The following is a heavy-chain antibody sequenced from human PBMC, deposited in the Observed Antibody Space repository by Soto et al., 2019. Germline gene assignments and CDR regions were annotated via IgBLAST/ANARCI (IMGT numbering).Heavy chain of an antibody. CDR1: GFTFSSYA. CDR2: ISGSGGST. J-gene: IGHJ4*02. Sequence: GGSLRLSCAASGFTFSSYAMSWVRQAPGKGLEWVSAISGSGGSTYYADSVKGRFTISRDNSKNTLYLQMNSLRAEETAVYYCAKVGRYYGSGSYYTKGIYCFDYWGQGTLVTVSS. V-gene: IGHV3-23*01. D-gene: IGHD3-10*01. CDR3: AKVGRYYGSGSYYTKGIYCFDY.